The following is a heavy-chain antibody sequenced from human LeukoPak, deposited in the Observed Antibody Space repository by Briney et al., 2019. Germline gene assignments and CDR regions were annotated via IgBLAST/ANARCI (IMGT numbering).Heavy chain of an antibody. CDR2: IYYSGST. J-gene: IGHJ5*02. CDR3: ARGKGWFDP. V-gene: IGHV4-59*01. Sequence: SETLSLTCTVSGGSICSYYWSWIRQPPGKGLEWIGYIYYSGSTNYNPSLKSRVTISVDTSKNQFSLKLSSVTAADTAVYYCARGKGWFDPWGQGTLVTVSS. CDR1: GGSICSYY.